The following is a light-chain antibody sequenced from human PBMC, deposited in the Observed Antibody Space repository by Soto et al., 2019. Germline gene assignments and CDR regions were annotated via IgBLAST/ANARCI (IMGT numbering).Light chain of an antibody. CDR3: QSYDNSNLV. Sequence: NFMLTQPHSVSESPGKTITISCTRSSGSIARNYVQWYQQRPGSAPTTVIYEDNRRPSGVPDRISGSIDSSSNSASLTISGLKTEDEADYYCQSYDNSNLVFGGGTKLTVL. CDR2: EDN. J-gene: IGLJ2*01. V-gene: IGLV6-57*04. CDR1: SGSIARNY.